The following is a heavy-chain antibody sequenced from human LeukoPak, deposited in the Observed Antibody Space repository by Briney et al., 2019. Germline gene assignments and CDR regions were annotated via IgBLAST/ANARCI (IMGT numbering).Heavy chain of an antibody. J-gene: IGHJ4*02. V-gene: IGHV1-18*01. CDR1: GYTFTSYG. D-gene: IGHD6-19*01. CDR2: ISAYNGNT. CDR3: ARMAEYSSGWYVGYFDY. Sequence: GASVKVSCKASGYTFTSYGIIWVRQAPGQGLEWMGWISAYNGNTNYAQKLQGRVTMTTDTSTSTAYMELRSLRSDDTAVYYCARMAEYSSGWYVGYFDYWGQGTLVTVSS.